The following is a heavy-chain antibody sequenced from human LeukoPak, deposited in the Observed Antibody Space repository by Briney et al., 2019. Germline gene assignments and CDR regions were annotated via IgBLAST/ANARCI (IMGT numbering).Heavy chain of an antibody. D-gene: IGHD6-13*01. CDR3: ARDYSSSWYQGGY. CDR1: GYTFTGYY. J-gene: IGHJ4*02. CDR2: INPNSGGT. V-gene: IGHV1-2*02. Sequence: ASVKVSCKASGYTFTGYYMHWVRQAPGQGLEWMGWINPNSGGTNYAQKFQGRVIMTRDTSISTAYMELSRLRSDDTAVYYCARDYSSSWYQGGYWGQGTLVTVSS.